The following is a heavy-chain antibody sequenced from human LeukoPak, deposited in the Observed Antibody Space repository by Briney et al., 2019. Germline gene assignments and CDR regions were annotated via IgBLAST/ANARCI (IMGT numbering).Heavy chain of an antibody. CDR1: GFTPSSYA. CDR3: AKDLAVSRIAVAGPGRFDY. Sequence: GGSLRLSCAASGFTPSSYAMSWVRQAPGKGLEWVSAISGSGGSTYYADSVKGRFTISRDNSKNTLYLQMNSLRAEDTAVYYCAKDLAVSRIAVAGPGRFDYWGQGTLVTVSS. J-gene: IGHJ4*02. V-gene: IGHV3-23*01. CDR2: ISGSGGST. D-gene: IGHD6-19*01.